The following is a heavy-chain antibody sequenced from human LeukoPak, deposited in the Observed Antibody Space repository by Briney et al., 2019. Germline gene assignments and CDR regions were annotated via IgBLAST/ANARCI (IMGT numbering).Heavy chain of an antibody. CDR1: GYGFTSYW. CDR2: IYPSDSNT. CDR3: GRAGFDY. V-gene: IGHV5-51*01. Sequence: GEALQISFKTSGYGFTSYWIGWVRQMPGKGLEWIGIIYPSDSNTIYSPAFQGQVTISVDKSITTAYLQWSILKASDSAIYYCGRAGFDYWGQGTLVTVSS. J-gene: IGHJ4*02.